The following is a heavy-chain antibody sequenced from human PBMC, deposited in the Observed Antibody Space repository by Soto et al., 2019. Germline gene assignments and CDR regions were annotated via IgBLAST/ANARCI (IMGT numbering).Heavy chain of an antibody. CDR3: ARGAGYCGGDCWNDYYYAMDV. D-gene: IGHD2-21*02. J-gene: IGHJ6*02. V-gene: IGHV1-3*01. CDR1: GDIFPDYA. CDR2: INVGNGNT. Sequence: AAVKGYFKTSGDIFPDYAMHWGRQAPGQRLEWKGWINVGNGNTKYSQNFQARVTITRDTSASTAYMDLSSLRSEDTAVYYCARGAGYCGGDCWNDYYYAMDVWGQGNTVTVSS.